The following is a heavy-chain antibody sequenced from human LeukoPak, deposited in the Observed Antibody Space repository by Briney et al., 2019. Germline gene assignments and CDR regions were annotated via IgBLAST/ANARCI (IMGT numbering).Heavy chain of an antibody. D-gene: IGHD5-12*01. J-gene: IGHJ6*02. Sequence: ASVKVSCKASGYTFTSYDINWVRQATGQGLEWMGWMNPNSGNTGYAQKFQGRVTMTRNTSISTAYMELSSLRSEDTAVYCCARGVGYSGYDSYYYGMDVWGQGTTVTVSS. CDR3: ARGVGYSGYDSYYYGMDV. V-gene: IGHV1-8*01. CDR1: GYTFTSYD. CDR2: MNPNSGNT.